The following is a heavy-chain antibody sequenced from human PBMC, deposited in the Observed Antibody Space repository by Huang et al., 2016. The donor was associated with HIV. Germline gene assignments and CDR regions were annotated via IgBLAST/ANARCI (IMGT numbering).Heavy chain of an antibody. J-gene: IGHJ4*02. V-gene: IGHV1-69*13. Sequence: QVQLVQSGAEVKTPGSSVKVSCKASGGTFSKYAISWVRQAPGQGLEWMGGSIPMCGTPNDARKFQGRVTSTADDSTSTTYVEVSSLRSEDTALYYCARGQLGSYGDYDVLYWGQGTLVTVSS. D-gene: IGHD4-17*01. CDR3: ARGQLGSYGDYDVLY. CDR2: SIPMCGTP. CDR1: GGTFSKYA.